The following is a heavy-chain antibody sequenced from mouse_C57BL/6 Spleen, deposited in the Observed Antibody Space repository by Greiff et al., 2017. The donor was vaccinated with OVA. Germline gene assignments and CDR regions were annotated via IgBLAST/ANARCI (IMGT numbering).Heavy chain of an antibody. CDR2: IHPSDSDT. J-gene: IGHJ4*01. CDR1: GYTFTSYW. Sequence: VQLQQPGAELVKPGASVKVSCKASGYTFTSYWMHWVKQRPGQGLEWLGRIHPSDSDTNYNQKFKGKATLTVDKSSSTAYMQLSSLTSEDSAVYYCAIEGAGLYYYAMDYWGQGTSVTVSS. D-gene: IGHD3-3*01. V-gene: IGHV1-74*01. CDR3: AIEGAGLYYYAMDY.